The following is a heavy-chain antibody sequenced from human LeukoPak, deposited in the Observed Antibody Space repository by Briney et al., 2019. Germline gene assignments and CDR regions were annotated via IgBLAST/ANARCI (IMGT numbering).Heavy chain of an antibody. J-gene: IGHJ3*01. CDR2: ISSNGDNT. Sequence: GGSLRLSCSASGFPFNTYAIHWVRQASGKGLEYVAGISSNGDNTDFADSAKGRFTISRDNSKSTLFLQMNSLRAEDTAVYFCTRDSALLGVAFDLWGQGTVATVSS. V-gene: IGHV3-64D*06. CDR1: GFPFNTYA. D-gene: IGHD2-15*01. CDR3: TRDSALLGVAFDL.